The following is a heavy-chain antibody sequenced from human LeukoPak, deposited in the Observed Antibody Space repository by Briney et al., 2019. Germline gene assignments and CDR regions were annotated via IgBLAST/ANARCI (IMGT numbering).Heavy chain of an antibody. D-gene: IGHD3/OR15-3a*01. CDR2: INHSGST. J-gene: IGHJ4*02. CDR1: GGSFSGYY. CDR3: ARPGLDGDYFDY. V-gene: IGHV4-34*01. Sequence: SETLSLTCAVYGGSFSGYYWSWIRQPPGKGLEWIGEINHSGSTNYNPSLKSRVTISVGTSKNQFSLKLSSVTAADTAVYYCARPGLDGDYFDYWGQGTLVTVSS.